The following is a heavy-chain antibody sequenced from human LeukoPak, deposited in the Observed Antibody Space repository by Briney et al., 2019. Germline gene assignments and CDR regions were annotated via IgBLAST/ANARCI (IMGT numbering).Heavy chain of an antibody. D-gene: IGHD6-19*01. V-gene: IGHV4-39*07. CDR2: IYYSGST. CDR3: ARVGRLRAAVAGMGRVDY. CDR1: GGSISSSSYY. J-gene: IGHJ4*02. Sequence: SETLSLTCTVSGGSISSSSYYWGWIRQPPGKGLEWIGSIYYSGSTYYNPSLKSRVTISVDTSKNQFSLKLSSVTAADTAVYYCARVGRLRAAVAGMGRVDYWGQGTLVTVSS.